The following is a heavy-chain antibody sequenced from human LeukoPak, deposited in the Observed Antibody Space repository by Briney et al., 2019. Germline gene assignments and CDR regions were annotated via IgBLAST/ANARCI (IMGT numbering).Heavy chain of an antibody. Sequence: PGGSLRLSCAASGFTFSSYGMHWVRQAPGKGLEWVAVISYDGSNKYYADSVKGRFTISRDSSKNTLYLQMNSLRAEDTAVYYCARLGWAGWEVLSPVDYWGQGTLVTVSS. CDR2: ISYDGSNK. D-gene: IGHD3-16*01. CDR3: ARLGWAGWEVLSPVDY. CDR1: GFTFSSYG. V-gene: IGHV3-30*03. J-gene: IGHJ4*02.